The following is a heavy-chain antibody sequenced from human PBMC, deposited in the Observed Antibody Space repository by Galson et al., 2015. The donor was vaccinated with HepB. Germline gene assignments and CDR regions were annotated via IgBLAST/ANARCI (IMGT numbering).Heavy chain of an antibody. CDR2: IIPIFGTA. CDR1: GGTFSSYA. J-gene: IGHJ5*02. D-gene: IGHD4-17*01. CDR3: ASGDYGDYGILWFDP. V-gene: IGHV1-69*13. Sequence: SVKVSCKASGGTFSSYAISWVRQAPGQGLEWMGGIIPIFGTANYAQKFQGRVTITADESTSTAYMELSSLRSEDTAVYYCASGDYGDYGILWFDPWGQGTLVTVSS.